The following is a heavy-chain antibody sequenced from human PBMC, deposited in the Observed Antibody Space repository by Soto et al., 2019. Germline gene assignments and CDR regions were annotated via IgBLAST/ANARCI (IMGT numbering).Heavy chain of an antibody. CDR1: GFTFSSYA. V-gene: IGHV3-23*01. CDR3: AKDFTVTTRPYYFDY. D-gene: IGHD4-17*01. J-gene: IGHJ4*02. Sequence: EVQLLESGGGLVQPGGSLRLSCAASGFTFSSYAMNWVRQAPGKGLEWVSAISGSGGSTYYADSVKGRFTISRDNSKNTLYLQMNSLRAEDTAVYYCAKDFTVTTRPYYFDYWGQGTLVTVSS. CDR2: ISGSGGST.